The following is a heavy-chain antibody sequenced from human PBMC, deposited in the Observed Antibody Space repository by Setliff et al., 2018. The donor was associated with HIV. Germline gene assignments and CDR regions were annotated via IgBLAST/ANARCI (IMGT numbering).Heavy chain of an antibody. D-gene: IGHD6-13*01. V-gene: IGHV4-4*09. CDR2: IYASGSV. Sequence: SETLSLTCTVSGDSISSYSWNWIRQPPGKGLEWIGYIYASGSVNYNPSLNSRVTISVDTSRNQFSLKLSSVTAADTAVYYCARGAIAAAGTDYWGQGTLVTVSS. CDR3: ARGAIAAAGTDY. J-gene: IGHJ4*02. CDR1: GDSISSYS.